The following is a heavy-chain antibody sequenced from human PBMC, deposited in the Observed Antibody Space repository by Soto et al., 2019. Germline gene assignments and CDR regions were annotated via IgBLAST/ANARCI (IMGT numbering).Heavy chain of an antibody. CDR3: ARDRYSSSSAHLPYYYYYGMDV. D-gene: IGHD6-6*01. V-gene: IGHV6-1*01. CDR2: TYYRSKWYN. J-gene: IGHJ6*02. CDR1: GDSVSSNSAA. Sequence: SPTLSLTCAISGDSVSSNSAAWNWIRQSPSRGLEWLGRTYYRSKWYNDYAVSVKSRITINPDTSKNQFSLQLNSVTPEDTAVYYCARDRYSSSSAHLPYYYYYGMDVWGQGTTVTVSS.